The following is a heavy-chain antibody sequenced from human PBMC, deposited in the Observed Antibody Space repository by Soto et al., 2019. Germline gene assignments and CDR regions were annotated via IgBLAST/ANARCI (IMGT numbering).Heavy chain of an antibody. D-gene: IGHD2-8*01. CDR2: ISSSSSYT. J-gene: IGHJ4*02. V-gene: IGHV3-11*05. CDR3: ARAGVSDFDY. CDR1: GFTFSSYA. Sequence: GGSLRLSCAASGFTFSSYAMSWVRQAPGKGLEWVSYISSSSSYTNYAEYVKGRFTISRDNAKNSLYLQMNSLRAEDTAVYYCARAGVSDFDYWGQGTLVTVSS.